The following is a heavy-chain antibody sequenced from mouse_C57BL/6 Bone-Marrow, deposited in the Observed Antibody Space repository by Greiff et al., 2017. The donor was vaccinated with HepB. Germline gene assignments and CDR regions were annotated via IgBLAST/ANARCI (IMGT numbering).Heavy chain of an antibody. CDR3: VRQGGYSLYDYDNYFDY. V-gene: IGHV10-1*01. CDR2: IRSKSNNYAT. CDR1: GFSFNTYA. Sequence: EVKLVESGGGLVQPKGSLKLSCAASGFSFNTYAMNWVRQAPGKGLEWVARIRSKSNNYATYYADSVKDRFTISRDDSESMLYLQMNNLKTVDTAMYYCVRQGGYSLYDYDNYFDYWGQGTTLTVSS. D-gene: IGHD2-4*01. J-gene: IGHJ2*01.